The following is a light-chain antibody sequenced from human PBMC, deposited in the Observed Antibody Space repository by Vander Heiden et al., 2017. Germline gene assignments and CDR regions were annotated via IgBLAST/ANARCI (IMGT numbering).Light chain of an antibody. J-gene: IGLJ3*02. CDR3: QVWDSSTDHWV. CDR1: NIGSKS. V-gene: IGLV3-21*02. Sequence: SSVLPQPPSVLVAPGQTASITRGGNNIGSKSVHCYQQKPGQAPVVVVYDDSDRPSGIPERLSGSNSGNTATLTISRVEAGDEADYYCQVWDSSTDHWVFGGGTKLTVL. CDR2: DDS.